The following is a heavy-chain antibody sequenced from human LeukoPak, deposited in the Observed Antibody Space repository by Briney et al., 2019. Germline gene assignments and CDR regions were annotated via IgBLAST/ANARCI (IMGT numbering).Heavy chain of an antibody. CDR1: GGSISSSYW. J-gene: IGHJ3*02. Sequence: SETLSLTCAVSGGSISSSYWWSWVRQPPGKGLEWIGEVYHSGSTNYYPSLKSRVTISIEKSKNQFSLKLSSVTAADTAVYYCAGAFCGGDCYSGRAFDIWGQGTMVTVSS. D-gene: IGHD2-21*02. V-gene: IGHV4-4*02. CDR2: VYHSGST. CDR3: AGAFCGGDCYSGRAFDI.